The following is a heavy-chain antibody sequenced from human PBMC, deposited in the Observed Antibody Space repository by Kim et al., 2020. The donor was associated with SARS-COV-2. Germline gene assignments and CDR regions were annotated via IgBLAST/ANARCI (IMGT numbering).Heavy chain of an antibody. V-gene: IGHV3-53*01. Sequence: TVSAASVRGRFSTSRDTSMDTLYLEMKNLGAEDTAVYYCARYSGRQGWFDPWGQGTLVTVSS. CDR2: T. J-gene: IGHJ5*02. D-gene: IGHD1-26*01. CDR3: ARYSGRQGWFDP.